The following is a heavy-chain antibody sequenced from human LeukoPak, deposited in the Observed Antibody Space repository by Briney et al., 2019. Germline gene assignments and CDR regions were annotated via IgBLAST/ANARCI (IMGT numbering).Heavy chain of an antibody. CDR2: IWSDGSNK. J-gene: IGHJ4*02. D-gene: IGHD6-19*01. V-gene: IGHV3-33*01. CDR1: GFTFSSYV. Sequence: PGRSLRLSCAASGFTFSSYVMRCVRQAPGKGLEWVAVIWSDGSNKYYADSVKGRFTISRDNSKNTLYLQMNTLRAEDTAVYYCARAPVAASYYFDYWGQGTLVTVSS. CDR3: ARAPVAASYYFDY.